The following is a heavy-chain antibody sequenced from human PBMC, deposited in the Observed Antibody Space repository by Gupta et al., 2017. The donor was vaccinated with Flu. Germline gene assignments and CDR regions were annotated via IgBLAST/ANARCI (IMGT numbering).Heavy chain of an antibody. CDR2: IWYDGSNK. D-gene: IGHD3-9*01. V-gene: IGHV3-33*01. J-gene: IGHJ6*02. Sequence: WVRQAPGKGLEWVAVIWYDGSNKYYADSVKGRFTISRDNSKNTLYLQMKSRRAEETAVYYCARDPWYDIVTGYYLGVGMDVWGQGTTVTVSS. CDR3: ARDPWYDIVTGYYLGVGMDV.